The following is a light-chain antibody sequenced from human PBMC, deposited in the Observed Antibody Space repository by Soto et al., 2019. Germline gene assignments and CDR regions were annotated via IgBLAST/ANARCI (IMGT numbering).Light chain of an antibody. CDR2: EVT. V-gene: IGLV2-8*01. Sequence: QLVLTQPPSASGSPGQSVTISCTGTSSDVGAYDYVSWYQQHPGKAPKLMIYEVTKRPSGVPDRFSGSKSGNTASLTVSGLQAEDEADYYCSSYAGSTVVFGGGTKLTVL. CDR3: SSYAGSTVV. CDR1: SSDVGAYDY. J-gene: IGLJ2*01.